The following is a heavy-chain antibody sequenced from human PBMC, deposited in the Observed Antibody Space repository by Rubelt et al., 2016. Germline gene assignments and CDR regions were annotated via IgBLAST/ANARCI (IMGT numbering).Heavy chain of an antibody. CDR3: ARRGPSGPHDAFDI. Sequence: GKGLEWVGRIKSKTDGGTTDYAAPVKGRFTISRDDSKNTLYLQMNSLKTEDTAVYYCARRGPSGPHDAFDIWGQGTMVTVSS. J-gene: IGHJ3*02. V-gene: IGHV3-15*01. CDR2: IKSKTDGGTT.